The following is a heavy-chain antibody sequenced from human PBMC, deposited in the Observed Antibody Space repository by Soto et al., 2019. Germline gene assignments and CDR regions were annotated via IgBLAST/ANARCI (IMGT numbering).Heavy chain of an antibody. CDR1: GFTFSTYS. J-gene: IGHJ3*02. CDR3: ARDRGGDLKAFDS. D-gene: IGHD3-10*01. CDR2: ISSSSSYI. V-gene: IGHV3-21*01. Sequence: EVQLVESGGGLVKPGGSLRLSCAASGFTFSTYSMNWVRQAPGKGLEWVSSISSSSSYIYYADSVKGRFTISRDNAKNSLYLQMNSLRAADTAVYYCARDRGGDLKAFDSWGQGTMVTVSS.